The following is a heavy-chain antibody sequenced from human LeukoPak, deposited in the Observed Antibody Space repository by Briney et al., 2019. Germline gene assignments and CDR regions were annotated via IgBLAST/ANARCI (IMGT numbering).Heavy chain of an antibody. CDR1: DGSISSSSYY. D-gene: IGHD3-10*01. J-gene: IGHJ4*02. CDR3: ARYYYGSGSYSY. V-gene: IGHV4-39*01. Sequence: SETLSLTCTVSDGSISSSSYYWGWIRQPPGKGLEWIGSIYYSGSTYYNPSLKSRVTISVDTSKNQFSLKLSSVTAADTAVYYCARYYYGSGSYSYWGQGTLVTVSS. CDR2: IYYSGST.